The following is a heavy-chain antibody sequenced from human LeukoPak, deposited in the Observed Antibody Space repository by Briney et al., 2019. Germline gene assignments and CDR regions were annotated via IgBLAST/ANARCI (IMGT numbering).Heavy chain of an antibody. J-gene: IGHJ4*02. Sequence: GGSLRLSCAASGFTFSNAYMNWVRQAPGKGLEWVGRIKPKTDGETTEHAAPVKDRFSISRDDSKSMMYLQMNSLKTEDTAVYYCITPLPYSAQGGQGTLVTVSS. V-gene: IGHV3-15*07. D-gene: IGHD2-21*01. CDR1: GFTFSNAY. CDR3: ITPLPYSAQ. CDR2: IKPKTDGETT.